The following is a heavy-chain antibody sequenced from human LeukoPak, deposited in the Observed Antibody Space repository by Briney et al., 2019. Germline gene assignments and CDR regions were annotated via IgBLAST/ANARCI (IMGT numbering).Heavy chain of an antibody. CDR2: ISGSGGNI. CDR3: TRVLQQLDYCYYYMDV. D-gene: IGHD6-13*01. Sequence: PGGTLRLSCAASGFTFSSHGMNWVRQAPGKGLEWVSGISGSGGNIYYADSVKGRFTISRDNSKNTLYLQMNSLRAEDTAVYYCTRVLQQLDYCYYYMDVWGKGTTVTISS. CDR1: GFTFSSHG. V-gene: IGHV3-23*01. J-gene: IGHJ6*03.